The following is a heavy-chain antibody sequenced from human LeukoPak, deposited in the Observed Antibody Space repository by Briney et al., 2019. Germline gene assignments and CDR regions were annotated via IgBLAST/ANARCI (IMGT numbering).Heavy chain of an antibody. CDR1: GFTFSTAS. CDR3: ARSSGWWSLDY. V-gene: IGHV3-23*01. D-gene: IGHD6-19*01. Sequence: GSLRLSCAASGFTFSTASLHWVRPAPGRGLEWVSAFDTGFGTYYPHSLKGRFTISRDNSKNTLFLQMNSLRAEDTAVYYCARSSGWWSLDYWGQGTLVTVSS. J-gene: IGHJ4*02. CDR2: FDTGFGT.